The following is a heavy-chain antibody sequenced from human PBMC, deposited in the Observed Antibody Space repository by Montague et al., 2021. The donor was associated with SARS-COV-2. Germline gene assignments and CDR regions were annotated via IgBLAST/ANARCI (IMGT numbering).Heavy chain of an antibody. CDR3: ARCGQGYNWNPTGDY. CDR1: GYSFTSYW. Sequence: QSGAEVKKPGESLKISCKGSGYSFTSYWIGWVRQMPGKGLEWMGXIYPGDSDTRYSPSFQGQVTISADKSISTAYLQWSGLKASDTAMYYCARCGQGYNWNPTGDYWGQGTLVTVSS. D-gene: IGHD1-20*01. J-gene: IGHJ4*02. CDR2: IYPGDSDT. V-gene: IGHV5-51*01.